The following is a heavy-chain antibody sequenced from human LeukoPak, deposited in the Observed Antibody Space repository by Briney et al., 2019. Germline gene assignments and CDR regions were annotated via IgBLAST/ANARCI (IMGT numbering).Heavy chain of an antibody. V-gene: IGHV1-24*01. CDR2: FDAEDGET. Sequence: ASVKVSCKVFGYLFTELSMHWVRQVPGKGPEWMGGFDAEDGETIYAQKFQGRVTMTEDTSADTAYMELSDLRYEDTAVYYCATGSIVGATRIDYWGQGTLVTVSS. J-gene: IGHJ4*02. CDR3: ATGSIVGATRIDY. CDR1: GYLFTELS. D-gene: IGHD1-26*01.